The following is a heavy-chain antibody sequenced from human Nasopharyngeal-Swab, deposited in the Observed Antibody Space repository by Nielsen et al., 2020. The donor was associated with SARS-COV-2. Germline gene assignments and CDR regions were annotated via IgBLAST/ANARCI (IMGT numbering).Heavy chain of an antibody. D-gene: IGHD3-16*01. CDR3: ARAGRVGDAFVGLDV. Sequence: SQPPSLTCAVYGWSFSGFYWHRIRHPPGRALEWIGEINHNARTNYNPSVKSRITLSVYMSNKQVSLKMRSVTAADTAVYHCARAGRVGDAFVGLDVWGQGTTVTVSS. V-gene: IGHV4-34*01. CDR2: INHNART. CDR1: GWSFSGFY. J-gene: IGHJ6*02.